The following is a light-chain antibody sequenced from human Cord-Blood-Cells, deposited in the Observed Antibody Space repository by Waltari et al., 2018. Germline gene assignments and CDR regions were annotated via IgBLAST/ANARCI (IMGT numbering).Light chain of an antibody. CDR3: QQYNNWLT. Sequence: ATLSCRASQSVSSNLAWYQQKPGQAPRLLIYGASTRATGIPARFSGSGSGTEFTLTICSLQSEDFAVYYCQQYNNWLTFGGGTKVEIK. CDR2: GAS. CDR1: QSVSSN. V-gene: IGKV3-15*01. J-gene: IGKJ4*01.